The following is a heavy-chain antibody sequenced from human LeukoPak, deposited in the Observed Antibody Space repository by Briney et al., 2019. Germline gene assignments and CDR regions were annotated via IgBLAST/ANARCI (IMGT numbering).Heavy chain of an antibody. CDR3: ARRVVANPHYFDH. CDR2: ISSSASTK. CDR1: GFTFSSYE. V-gene: IGHV3-48*03. Sequence: GGSLRLSCAASGFTFSSYEMKWVRQAPGKGLEWVSYISSSASTKYYADSVKGRFTISRDNAKNSLYLRMNSLRAEDTAVYYCARRVVANPHYFDHWGQGTLVTVSS. J-gene: IGHJ4*02. D-gene: IGHD4/OR15-4a*01.